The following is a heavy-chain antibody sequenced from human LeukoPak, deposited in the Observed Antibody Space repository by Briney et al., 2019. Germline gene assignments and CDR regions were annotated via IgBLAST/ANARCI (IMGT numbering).Heavy chain of an antibody. J-gene: IGHJ3*02. D-gene: IGHD3-22*01. V-gene: IGHV1-69-2*01. Sequence: ASVEVSCKVSGYTFTDYYMHWVQQAPGKGLEWMGLVDPEDGETIYAEKFQGRVTITADTSTDTAYMELSSLRSEDTAVYYCATAYYYDSSGYYRRGAFDIWGQGTMVTVSS. CDR2: VDPEDGET. CDR3: ATAYYYDSSGYYRRGAFDI. CDR1: GYTFTDYY.